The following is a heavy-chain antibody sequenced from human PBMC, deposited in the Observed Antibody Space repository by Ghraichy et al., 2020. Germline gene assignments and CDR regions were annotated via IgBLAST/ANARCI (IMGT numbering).Heavy chain of an antibody. D-gene: IGHD2-2*01. J-gene: IGHJ5*02. CDR2: ISAYNGNT. CDR1: RSHVSSHV. V-gene: IGHV1-18*04. Sequence: ASVKVSCKTCRSHVSSHVTSWELVSPVLVHEKKGWISAYNGNTNYAQKLQGRVTMTTDTSTSTAYMELKSLRSDDTAVYYCAREQYQLLSWFDPWGQGTL. CDR3: AREQYQLLSWFDP.